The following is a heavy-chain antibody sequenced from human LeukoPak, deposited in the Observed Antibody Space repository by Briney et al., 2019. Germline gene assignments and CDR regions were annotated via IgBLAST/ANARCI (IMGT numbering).Heavy chain of an antibody. CDR3: ARRAGAYSHPYDY. D-gene: IGHD4/OR15-4a*01. J-gene: IGHJ4*02. CDR1: GFTFSSNS. V-gene: IGHV3-53*01. Sequence: GGSLRLSCTVSGFTFSSNSMSWVRQAPGRGLEWGSFIYSDNTHYSDSVKGPFTISRDNSKNTLYLQMNSLRAEDTAVYYCARRAGAYSHPYDYWGQGTLVTVSS. CDR2: IYSDNT.